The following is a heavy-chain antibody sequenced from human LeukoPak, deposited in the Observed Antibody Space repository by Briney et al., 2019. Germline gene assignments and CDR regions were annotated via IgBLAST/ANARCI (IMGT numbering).Heavy chain of an antibody. Sequence: VGSLRLSCAASGFTFSDYYMSWIRQAPGKGLEWVSYISSSGSTIYYADSVKGRFTTSRDNAKNSLYLQMNSLRAEDTAVYYCARLGRWLQLGYFQHWGQGTLVTVSS. CDR3: ARLGRWLQLGYFQH. J-gene: IGHJ1*01. V-gene: IGHV3-11*01. CDR2: ISSSGSTI. CDR1: GFTFSDYY. D-gene: IGHD5-24*01.